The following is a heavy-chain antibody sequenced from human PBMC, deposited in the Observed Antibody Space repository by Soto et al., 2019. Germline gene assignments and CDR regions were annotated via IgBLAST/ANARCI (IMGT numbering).Heavy chain of an antibody. D-gene: IGHD1-26*01. Sequence: GGSLRLSCAASGFTFSSYWMSWVRQAPGKGLEWVANIKQDGSEKYYVDSVKGRFTISSDNAKNSLYLQMNSLRAEDTAVYYCARDSGSYYGLDAFDIWGQGTMVTVSS. CDR1: GFTFSSYW. V-gene: IGHV3-7*03. CDR2: IKQDGSEK. CDR3: ARDSGSYYGLDAFDI. J-gene: IGHJ3*02.